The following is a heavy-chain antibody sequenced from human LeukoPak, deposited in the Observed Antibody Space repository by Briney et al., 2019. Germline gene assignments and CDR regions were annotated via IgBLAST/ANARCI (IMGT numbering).Heavy chain of an antibody. J-gene: IGHJ4*02. CDR1: GYTFTDYY. CDR2: INPNGGAT. V-gene: IGHV1-2*02. D-gene: IGHD5-12*01. CDR3: ARDIPNSGYDGGY. Sequence: GASVKVSCKASGYTFTDYYMHWVRQAPGQGLEWMGWINPNGGATEYAQRFQGRVTMTRDTSIRTAYLDLSRLTSDDTAVYYCARDIPNSGYDGGYWRQGTLVSVSS.